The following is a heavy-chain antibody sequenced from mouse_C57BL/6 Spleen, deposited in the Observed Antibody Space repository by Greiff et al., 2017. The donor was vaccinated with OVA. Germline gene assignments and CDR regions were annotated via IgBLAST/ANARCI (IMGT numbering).Heavy chain of an antibody. J-gene: IGHJ4*01. Sequence: QVQLQQSGAELVRPGTSVKVSCKASGYAFTNYLIEWVKQRPGQGLEWIGVINPGSGGTNYNEKFKGKATLTADKSSSTAHMQLSSLTSEDSAVYFCARGDYYAMDYWGQVTSVTVSS. V-gene: IGHV1-54*01. CDR1: GYAFTNYL. CDR3: ARGDYYAMDY. CDR2: INPGSGGT.